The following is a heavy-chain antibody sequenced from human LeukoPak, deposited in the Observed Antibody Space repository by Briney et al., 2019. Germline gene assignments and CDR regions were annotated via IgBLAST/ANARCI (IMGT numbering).Heavy chain of an antibody. CDR3: ARDIDPNTYSSSWFDP. CDR2: SIPIFGTA. CDR1: GGTFSSYA. J-gene: IGHJ5*02. V-gene: IGHV1-69*01. D-gene: IGHD6-13*01. Sequence: SVKVSFKSSGGTFSSYAISWVRQAPGQGLEWMGGSIPIFGTANYAQKFQGRVTITADESTSTAYMELSSLRPEDTAVYYCARDIDPNTYSSSWFDPWGQGTLVTVSS.